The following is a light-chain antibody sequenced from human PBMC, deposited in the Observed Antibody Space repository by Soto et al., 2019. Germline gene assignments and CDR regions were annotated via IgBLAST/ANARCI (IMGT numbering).Light chain of an antibody. V-gene: IGLV2-8*01. CDR2: EVN. CDR3: SSFTGSSTQV. CDR1: SSDVGGYNY. Sequence: QSVLTQPPSASGSPGQSVTISCTGTSSDVGGYNYVSWYQQHPGKAPKLMIFEVNKRPSGVPDRFSGSKSGNTASLTISGLQAEDEADYYCSSFTGSSTQVLGGGTKLTVL. J-gene: IGLJ3*02.